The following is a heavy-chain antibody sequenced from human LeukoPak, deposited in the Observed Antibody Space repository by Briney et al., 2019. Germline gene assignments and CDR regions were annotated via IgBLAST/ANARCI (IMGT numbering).Heavy chain of an antibody. J-gene: IGHJ3*02. V-gene: IGHV4-34*01. CDR1: GGSFSGYY. CDR3: ARARFGYCSSTSCYERIGAFDI. D-gene: IGHD2-2*01. Sequence: SETLSLTCAVYGGSFSGYYWSCIRQPPGKGLEWIGEINHSGSTNYNPSLKSRVTISVDTSKNQFSLKLSSVTAADTAVYYCARARFGYCSSTSCYERIGAFDIWGQGTMVTVSS. CDR2: INHSGST.